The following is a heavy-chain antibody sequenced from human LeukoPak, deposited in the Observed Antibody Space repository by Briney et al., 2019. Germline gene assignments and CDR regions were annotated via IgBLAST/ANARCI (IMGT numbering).Heavy chain of an antibody. CDR2: IYYSGST. V-gene: IGHV4-39*07. D-gene: IGHD6-19*01. Sequence: WVRQPPGKGLEWIGSIYYSGSTYYNPSLKSRVTISVDTSKNQFSLKLSSVTAADTAVYYCARARYGWYRSLDYWGQGTLVTVSS. J-gene: IGHJ4*02. CDR3: ARARYGWYRSLDY.